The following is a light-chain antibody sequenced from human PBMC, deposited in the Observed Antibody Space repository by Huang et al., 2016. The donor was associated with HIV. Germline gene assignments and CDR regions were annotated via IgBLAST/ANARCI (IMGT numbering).Light chain of an antibody. CDR3: QQFGDPFT. Sequence: EVVLMQSPGTRSLSLGERDTLSCKANQVVSSNYLAWYQQKPGPAPRLLIYGASSRASGIPDRFSGSGSGTDFTLIINRLEPEDFAMYYCQQFGDPFTFGGGTKVEI. CDR2: GAS. CDR1: QVVSSNY. J-gene: IGKJ4*01. V-gene: IGKV3-20*01.